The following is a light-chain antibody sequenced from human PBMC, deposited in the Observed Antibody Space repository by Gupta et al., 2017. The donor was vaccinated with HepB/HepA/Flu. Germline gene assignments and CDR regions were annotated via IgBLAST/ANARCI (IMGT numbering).Light chain of an antibody. J-gene: IGLJ2*01. V-gene: IGLV1-44*01. CDR3: AAWDDSLNGPV. Sequence: QSVLTQPPPASGTPGQRVATSCSGSSTTIGSNTVTWYQQLPGTAPKLLIYSNKQRPSGVPGRFAGSKSGTSASLAISGLQSEDEADYYCAAWDDSLNGPVFGGGTKLTVL. CDR2: SNK. CDR1: STTIGSNT.